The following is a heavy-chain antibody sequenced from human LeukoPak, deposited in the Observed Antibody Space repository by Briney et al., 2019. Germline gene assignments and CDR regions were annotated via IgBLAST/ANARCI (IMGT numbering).Heavy chain of an antibody. J-gene: IGHJ5*02. Sequence: ASVKVSCKASGGTFSSYAISWVRQAPGQGLEWIGRIIPIFGTANYAQKFQGRVTITTDESTSTAYMELSSLRSEDTAVYYCAISVTMVVTPLLDPWGQGTLVTVSS. V-gene: IGHV1-69*05. CDR3: AISVTMVVTPLLDP. D-gene: IGHD4-23*01. CDR1: GGTFSSYA. CDR2: IIPIFGTA.